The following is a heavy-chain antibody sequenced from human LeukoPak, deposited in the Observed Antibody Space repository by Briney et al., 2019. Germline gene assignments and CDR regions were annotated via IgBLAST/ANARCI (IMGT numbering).Heavy chain of an antibody. V-gene: IGHV3-33*01. CDR3: ARGMAYSSGWYYFDS. J-gene: IGHJ4*02. CDR2: IWYDGSSK. Sequence: GRSLKLSCAASGVTFSSYAMHWVRQAPGKGLEWVAVIWYDGSSKYYADSVKGRFTISRDNSNNTLYLLLHSLRAEDTALYYCARGMAYSSGWYYFDSWGQGTLVTVSS. D-gene: IGHD6-19*01. CDR1: GVTFSSYA.